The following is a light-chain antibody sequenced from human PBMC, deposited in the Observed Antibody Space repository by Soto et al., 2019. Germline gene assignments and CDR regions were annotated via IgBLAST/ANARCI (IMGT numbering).Light chain of an antibody. CDR3: QKYSSVPV. CDR1: QDIRNF. CDR2: AAS. Sequence: IQMTQSPTSLSASVGDRVTITCRASQDIRNFVAWYQQKPGKAPKLLIYAASTLQSGVPSRFSGSGSGTDFTLTINGLQPEDVATYSCQKYSSVPVFGPGTKVESK. J-gene: IGKJ3*01. V-gene: IGKV1-27*01.